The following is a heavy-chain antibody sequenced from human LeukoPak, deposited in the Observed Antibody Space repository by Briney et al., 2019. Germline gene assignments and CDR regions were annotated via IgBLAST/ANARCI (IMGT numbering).Heavy chain of an antibody. CDR3: ARVRYYYDSSGYYPPYWYFDL. D-gene: IGHD3-22*01. V-gene: IGHV4-59*01. Sequence: PSETLSLTCAVYGGSFSGYYWSWIRQPPGKGLEWIGYIYYSGSTNYNPSLKSRVTISVDTSKNQFSLKLSSVTAADTAVYYCARVRYYYDSSGYYPPYWYFDLWGRGTLVTVSS. J-gene: IGHJ2*01. CDR1: GGSFSGYY. CDR2: IYYSGST.